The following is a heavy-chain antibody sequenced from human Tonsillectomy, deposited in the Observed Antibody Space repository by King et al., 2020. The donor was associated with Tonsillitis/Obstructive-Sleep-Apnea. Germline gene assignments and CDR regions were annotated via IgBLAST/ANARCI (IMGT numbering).Heavy chain of an antibody. D-gene: IGHD5-18*01. V-gene: IGHV4-59*08. CDR2: IYYSGST. J-gene: IGHJ3*02. CDR1: GGSICSYY. CDR3: ATMGIQLWLGAFDI. Sequence: VQLQESGPGLVKPSETLSLTCTVSGGSICSYYWSWIRQPPGKGLEWIGYIYYSGSTNYNPSLKSRVTISVDTSKNQFSLKLSSVTAADTAVYYCATMGIQLWLGAFDIWGQGTMVTVSS.